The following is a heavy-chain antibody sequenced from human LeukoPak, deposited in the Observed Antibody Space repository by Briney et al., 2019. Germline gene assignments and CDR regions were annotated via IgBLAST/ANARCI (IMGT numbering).Heavy chain of an antibody. D-gene: IGHD5-24*01. J-gene: IGHJ5*02. CDR1: GGSISNSY. CDR3: ARDVGSQMATISDWFDP. Sequence: SETLSLTCTVSGGSISNSYWTWIRQPAGRGLEWIGRIYTSGSTNYNPSLKSRVTMSVDTSKSQFSLNLKPMTAADTAVYYCARDVGSQMATISDWFDPWGQGTLVTVSS. V-gene: IGHV4-4*07. CDR2: IYTSGST.